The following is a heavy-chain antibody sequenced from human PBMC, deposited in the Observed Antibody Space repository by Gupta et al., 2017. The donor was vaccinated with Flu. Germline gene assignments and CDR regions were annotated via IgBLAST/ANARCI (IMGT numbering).Heavy chain of an antibody. CDR1: YSNDYY. CDR3: ARDRGGTYHFDY. V-gene: IGHV4-4*07. CDR2: IYTSGST. D-gene: IGHD3-3*01. Sequence: YSNDYYWSWVRQPAGKGLEWIGRIYTSGSTNYNPSLKSRVTMSIDTSKNQFSLKLSSVTATDTAVYFCARDRGGTYHFDYWGPGTQVTVSS. J-gene: IGHJ4*02.